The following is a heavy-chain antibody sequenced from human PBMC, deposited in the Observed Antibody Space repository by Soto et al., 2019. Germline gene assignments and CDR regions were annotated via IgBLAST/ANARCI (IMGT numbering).Heavy chain of an antibody. V-gene: IGHV1-3*01. D-gene: IGHD4-17*01. CDR3: ARETWGGNDYGDYGDYFYNGMGV. CDR1: GYTFTSYA. J-gene: IGHJ6*02. CDR2: INAGNGNT. Sequence: GASVKVSCKASGYTFTSYAMHWVRQAPGQRLEWMGWINAGNGNTKYSQKFQGRVTITRDTSASTAYMELSSLKSEDTAVYFCARETWGGNDYGDYGDYFYNGMGVWGQGSTVTVSS.